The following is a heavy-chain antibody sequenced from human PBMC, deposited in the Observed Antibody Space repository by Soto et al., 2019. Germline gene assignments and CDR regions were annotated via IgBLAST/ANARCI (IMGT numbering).Heavy chain of an antibody. D-gene: IGHD2-2*02. CDR2: IYPGDSDT. CDR1: GYSFTSYW. J-gene: IGHJ6*02. CDR3: ARLSGCSSTSCYTHMDV. V-gene: IGHV5-51*01. Sequence: PGDSLKISCKGSGYSFTSYWIGWVRQMPGKGLEWMGIIYPGDSDTRYSPSFQGQVTISADKSISTAYLQWSSLKASDTAMYYCARLSGCSSTSCYTHMDVWGQGTTVTVSS.